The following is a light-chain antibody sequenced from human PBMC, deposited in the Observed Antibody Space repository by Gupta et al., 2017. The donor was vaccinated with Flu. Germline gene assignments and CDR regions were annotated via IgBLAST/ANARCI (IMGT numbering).Light chain of an antibody. CDR2: DVT. CDR3: SSCTSSTTLA. V-gene: IGLV2-14*01. Sequence: TSSDIGSYNYVSWYQQHPGKAPQLLIYDVTNRPSGVSNRFSGSKSGDTASLTISGLQAEDEADYYCSSCTSSTTLAFGGGTKLTVL. CDR1: SSDIGSYNY. J-gene: IGLJ2*01.